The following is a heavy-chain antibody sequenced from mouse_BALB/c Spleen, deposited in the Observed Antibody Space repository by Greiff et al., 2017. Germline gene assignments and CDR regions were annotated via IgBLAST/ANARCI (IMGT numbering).Heavy chain of an antibody. V-gene: IGHV1-5*01. J-gene: IGHJ4*01. D-gene: IGHD1-1*01. Sequence: VHVKQSGTVLARPGASVKMSCKASGYSFTSYWMHWVKQRPGQGLEWIGAIYPGNSDTSYNQKFKGKAKLTAVTSASTAYMELSSLTNEDSAVYYCTRSPYYYGSSYGYAMDYWGQGTSVTVSS. CDR2: IYPGNSDT. CDR3: TRSPYYYGSSYGYAMDY. CDR1: GYSFTSYW.